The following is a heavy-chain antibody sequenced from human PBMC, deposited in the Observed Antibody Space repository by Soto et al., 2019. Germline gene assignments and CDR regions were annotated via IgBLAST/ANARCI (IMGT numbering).Heavy chain of an antibody. Sequence: GGSLRLSCAASGFIFSSYWMNWVRQAPGKGLVWVSHINRDGSSTTYADSVKGRFTISRDNAKNTLFLQMNSLRAEDTAVYYCTTLPDRNYYYNYYHFMDVWGKGTTVTVSS. D-gene: IGHD4-4*01. CDR3: TTLPDRNYYYNYYHFMDV. CDR2: INRDGSST. J-gene: IGHJ6*03. V-gene: IGHV3-74*01. CDR1: GFIFSSYW.